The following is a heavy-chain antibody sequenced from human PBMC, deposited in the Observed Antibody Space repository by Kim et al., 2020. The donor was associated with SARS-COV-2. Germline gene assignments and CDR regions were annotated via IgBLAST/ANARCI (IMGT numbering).Heavy chain of an antibody. CDR2: IIPILGIA. J-gene: IGHJ4*02. D-gene: IGHD4-17*01. CDR1: GGTFSSYA. V-gene: IGHV1-69*04. Sequence: SVKVSCKASGGTFSSYAISWVRQAPGQGLEWMGRIIPILGIANYAQKFQGRVTITADKSTSTAYMELSSLRSEDTAVYYCARDRVGKYATVTTCYFDYWGQGTLVTVSS. CDR3: ARDRVGKYATVTTCYFDY.